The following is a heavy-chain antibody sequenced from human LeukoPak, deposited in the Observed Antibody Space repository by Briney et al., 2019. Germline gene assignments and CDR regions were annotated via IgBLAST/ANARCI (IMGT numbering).Heavy chain of an antibody. CDR3: AREPGFYGDYAFDY. V-gene: IGHV3-23*01. Sequence: PGGSLRLSCAASGFTFSSSAMSWVRQAPGKGLEWVSAISNNGGYTYYADSVQGRFTISRDNSKNTLYLQMNSLRAEDTAVYYCAREPGFYGDYAFDYWGQGTLVTVSS. J-gene: IGHJ4*02. CDR2: ISNNGGYT. CDR1: GFTFSSSA. D-gene: IGHD4-17*01.